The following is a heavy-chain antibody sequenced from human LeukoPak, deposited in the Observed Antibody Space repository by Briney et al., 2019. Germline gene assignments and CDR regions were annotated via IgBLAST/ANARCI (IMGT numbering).Heavy chain of an antibody. D-gene: IGHD5-18*01. V-gene: IGHV3-13*01. Sequence: GGSLRLSCTSSGFSFSDYAMNLVRQATGKGLEWVSAIGTAGDTDYPGSVKGRFTISRENGKNSLYLQMNSLRAGDTAVYYCARGIGRYRYGYVGFDYWGQGTLVTVSS. CDR3: ARGIGRYRYGYVGFDY. CDR1: GFSFSDYA. CDR2: IGTAGDT. J-gene: IGHJ4*02.